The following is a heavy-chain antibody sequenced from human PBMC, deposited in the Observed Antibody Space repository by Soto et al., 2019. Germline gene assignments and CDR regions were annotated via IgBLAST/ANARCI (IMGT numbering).Heavy chain of an antibody. J-gene: IGHJ4*02. Sequence: GGSLRLSCAASGFTFSSYAMGWVRQVQGKGLEWVSSISVSGGSTNYADSVKGRFTISRDNSKTTLYLQMNSLRAEDTAVYYCAREASSRYYFDYWGRGTLVTVSS. D-gene: IGHD3-16*02. CDR1: GFTFSSYA. CDR2: ISVSGGST. CDR3: AREASSRYYFDY. V-gene: IGHV3-23*01.